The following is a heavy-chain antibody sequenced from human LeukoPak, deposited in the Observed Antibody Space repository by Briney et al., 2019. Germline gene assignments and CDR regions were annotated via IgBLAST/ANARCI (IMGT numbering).Heavy chain of an antibody. CDR1: GGSISSSNYY. Sequence: SETLSLTCTVSGGSISSSNYYWGWIRQPPGRGLEWIGYIYYSGSTNYNPSLKSRVTISVDTSKNQFSLKLSSVTAADTAVYYCARSRYIVVVPAAMLGPSRNWFDPWGQGTLVTVSS. J-gene: IGHJ5*02. CDR3: ARSRYIVVVPAAMLGPSRNWFDP. CDR2: IYYSGST. V-gene: IGHV4-61*05. D-gene: IGHD2-2*01.